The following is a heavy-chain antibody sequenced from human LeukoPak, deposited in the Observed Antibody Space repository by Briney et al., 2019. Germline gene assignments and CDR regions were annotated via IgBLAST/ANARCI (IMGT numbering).Heavy chain of an antibody. CDR1: GYSISSSNW. V-gene: IGHV4-28*06. CDR2: IYYSGST. CDR3: ARGGGHSGSSLDAFDI. J-gene: IGHJ3*02. Sequence: SETLSLTCAVSGYSISSSNWWGWIRQPPGKGLEWIGYIYYSGSTNYNPSLKSRVTMSVDTSKNQFSLKLSSVTALDTAVYYCARGGGHSGSSLDAFDIWGQGTMVTVSS. D-gene: IGHD1-26*01.